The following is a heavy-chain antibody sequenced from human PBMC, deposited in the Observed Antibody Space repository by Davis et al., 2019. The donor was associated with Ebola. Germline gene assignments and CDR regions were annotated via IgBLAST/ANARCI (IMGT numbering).Heavy chain of an antibody. J-gene: IGHJ5*02. CDR2: INHSGST. V-gene: IGHV4-34*01. CDR3: ARARAYNWFDP. Sequence: SETLSLTCAVYGGSFSGYYWSWIRQPPGKGLEWIGEINHSGSTNYNPSLKSRVTISVDTSKNQFSLTLSSVTAADTAVYYCARARAYNWFDPWGQGTLVTVSS. CDR1: GGSFSGYY.